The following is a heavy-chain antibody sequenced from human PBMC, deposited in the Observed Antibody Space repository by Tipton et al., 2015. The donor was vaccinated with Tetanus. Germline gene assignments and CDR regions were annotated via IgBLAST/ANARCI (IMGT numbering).Heavy chain of an antibody. V-gene: IGHV3-53*01. Sequence: SLRLSCAASGFSVSRKYMTWVRQAPGKGLEWVSLTYGDGSTYYADSVKGRFTISRDNSKNTLYLQMSNLRAEDTAVYYCARIGWLQQNKPVFDIWGQGTMVTVSS. CDR2: TYGDGST. CDR1: GFSVSRKY. D-gene: IGHD5-24*01. J-gene: IGHJ3*02. CDR3: ARIGWLQQNKPVFDI.